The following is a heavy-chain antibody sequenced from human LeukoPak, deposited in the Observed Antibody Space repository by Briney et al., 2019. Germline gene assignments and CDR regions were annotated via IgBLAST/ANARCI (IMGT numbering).Heavy chain of an antibody. CDR1: GFTFSSYG. J-gene: IGHJ4*02. D-gene: IGHD4-17*01. Sequence: GGSLRLSCAASGFTFSSYGMSWVRQAPGKGLEWVSAISGSGGSTYYADSVKGRFTLSRDNSKNTLYLQMNSLRAEDTAVYYCAKEGRYDYGDYYFDYWGQGTLVTVSS. V-gene: IGHV3-23*01. CDR2: ISGSGGST. CDR3: AKEGRYDYGDYYFDY.